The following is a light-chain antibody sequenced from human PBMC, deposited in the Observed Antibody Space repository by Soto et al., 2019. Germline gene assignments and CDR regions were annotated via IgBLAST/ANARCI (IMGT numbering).Light chain of an antibody. Sequence: DIQMTQSPSSVSASVGDRVTITCRASQGIGSWLAWYQQKPGKAPKLLIYAAVTLQSGVPSRFSGSGSGTHFTLTISSLQPEDFVTYYCQQANSFPPTFGQGTKLEIK. V-gene: IGKV1-12*01. J-gene: IGKJ2*01. CDR2: AAV. CDR1: QGIGSW. CDR3: QQANSFPPT.